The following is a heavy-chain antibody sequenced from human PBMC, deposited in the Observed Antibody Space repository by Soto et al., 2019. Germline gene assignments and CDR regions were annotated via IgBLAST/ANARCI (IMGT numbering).Heavy chain of an antibody. CDR3: AKVPEGHDAFDI. CDR2: MSYDGGKK. CDR1: GFTFSSYG. V-gene: IGHV3-30*18. J-gene: IGHJ3*02. Sequence: SLRLSCAASGFTFSSYGMHWVRQAPGKGLEWVAVMSYDGGKKFYADSVKGRFTISRDNSKNTLYLQMNSLRTEDTAVYYCAKVPEGHDAFDIWGQGTMVTVSS.